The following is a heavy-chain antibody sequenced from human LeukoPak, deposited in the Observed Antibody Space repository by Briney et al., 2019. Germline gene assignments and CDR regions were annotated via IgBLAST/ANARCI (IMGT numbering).Heavy chain of an antibody. Sequence: PSETLSLTCTVSSGSISTYYWSWIRQPPGKGLEWIGYIYYSGSTNYNPSPKSRVTISVDTSKNQFSLRLSSVTAADTAVYYCARDSGGYSSSTYFDYWGQGTLVTVSS. V-gene: IGHV4-59*01. J-gene: IGHJ4*02. D-gene: IGHD6-13*01. CDR3: ARDSGGYSSSTYFDY. CDR2: IYYSGST. CDR1: SGSISTYY.